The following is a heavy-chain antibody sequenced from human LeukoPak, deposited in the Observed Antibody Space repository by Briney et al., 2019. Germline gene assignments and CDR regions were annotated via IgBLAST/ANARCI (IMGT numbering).Heavy chain of an antibody. CDR2: ISSSSSTI. D-gene: IGHD3-22*01. J-gene: IGHJ5*02. Sequence: GGSLRLSCAASGFTFSSYSMNWVRQAPGKGLEWVSYISSSSSTIYYADSVKGRFTISRDNAKNSLYLQMNSLRAEDTAVYYCASLSTVWEIYYYDSSGYPPWGQGTLVTVSS. CDR3: ASLSTVWEIYYYDSSGYPP. CDR1: GFTFSSYS. V-gene: IGHV3-48*04.